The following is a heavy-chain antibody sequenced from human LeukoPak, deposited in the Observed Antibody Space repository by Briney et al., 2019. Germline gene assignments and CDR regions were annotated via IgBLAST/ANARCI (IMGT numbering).Heavy chain of an antibody. CDR3: AAGYDSSGYQLDY. D-gene: IGHD3-22*01. Sequence: SETLSLTCTVYGGSISSYYWSWIRQPPGKGLEWIGYIYYSGSTNYNPSLKSRVTISVDTSKNQFSLKLSSVPAVDTDVYYCAAGYDSSGYQLDYWGQGTLVTVSS. V-gene: IGHV4-59*01. CDR2: IYYSGST. J-gene: IGHJ4*02. CDR1: GGSISSYY.